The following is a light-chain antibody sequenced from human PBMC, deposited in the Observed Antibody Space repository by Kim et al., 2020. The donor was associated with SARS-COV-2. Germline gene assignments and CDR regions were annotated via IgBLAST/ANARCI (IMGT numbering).Light chain of an antibody. V-gene: IGLV3-1*01. Sequence: SVSPGQTASITCSGDKLGDKYACWYQQKPGQSPVLVIYQDNKRPSGIPERFSGSNSGNTATLIISGTQAMDEADYYCQAWDSSTVVFGGGTQLTVL. CDR3: QAWDSSTVV. J-gene: IGLJ3*02. CDR1: KLGDKY. CDR2: QDN.